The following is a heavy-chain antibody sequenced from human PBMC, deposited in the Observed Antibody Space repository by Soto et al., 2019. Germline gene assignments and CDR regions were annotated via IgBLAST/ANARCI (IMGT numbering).Heavy chain of an antibody. Sequence: EVQLLESGGGSVQPGGSLRLSCGASGFTFRTYAMNWVRQAPGKGLEWVSGISGSGGSKYYAESVKGRFTISRDNSENTLYLQMSSLRAEDTAVYYCATEAAPGNKIYFYYYYGMDVWGQGTTVTVSS. J-gene: IGHJ6*02. CDR1: GFTFRTYA. V-gene: IGHV3-23*01. CDR2: ISGSGGSK. D-gene: IGHD6-25*01. CDR3: ATEAAPGNKIYFYYYYGMDV.